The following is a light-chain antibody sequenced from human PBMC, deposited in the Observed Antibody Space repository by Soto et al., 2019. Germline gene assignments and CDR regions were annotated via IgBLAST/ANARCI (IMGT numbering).Light chain of an antibody. CDR3: QQYRSSPLYT. CDR2: GAS. Sequence: EIVLMQSPGTLSLSPGERATLSCRASQSVSSSYLAWYQQKPGQAPRLLIYGASSRATGIPDRFSGSGSGTDLTLSISSLEPEDFAVYYCQQYRSSPLYTFGQGTKLEIK. J-gene: IGKJ2*01. CDR1: QSVSSSY. V-gene: IGKV3-20*01.